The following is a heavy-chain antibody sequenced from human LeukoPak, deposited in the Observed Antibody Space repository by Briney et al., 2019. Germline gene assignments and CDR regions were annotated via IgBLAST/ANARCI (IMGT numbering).Heavy chain of an antibody. CDR1: GFTFSDYY. CDR3: ARGIDTSGWYDFDY. V-gene: IGHV3-11*04. CDR2: ISSSGSNI. D-gene: IGHD6-19*01. J-gene: IGHJ4*02. Sequence: GGSLRLSCAASGFTFSDYYISWIRQAPGEGLEWVSYISSSGSNIYSADAVEGRFTIYRDNAKHSLYLQMNSLRAEDTAVYYCARGIDTSGWYDFDYWGQGTLVSVSS.